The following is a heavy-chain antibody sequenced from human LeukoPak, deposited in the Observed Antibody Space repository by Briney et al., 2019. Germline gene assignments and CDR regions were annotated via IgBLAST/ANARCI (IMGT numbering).Heavy chain of an antibody. CDR3: ARDRHDAFDI. CDR1: GFTFSSYW. V-gene: IGHV3-74*01. Sequence: PGGSLRLSCAASGFTFSSYWMHWVRQAPGKGLVWGSRINSDGSSTSYADSVKGRFTISRDNATNTLYLQMNSLRAEDTAVYYCARDRHDAFDIWGQGTMVTVSS. J-gene: IGHJ3*02. CDR2: INSDGSST.